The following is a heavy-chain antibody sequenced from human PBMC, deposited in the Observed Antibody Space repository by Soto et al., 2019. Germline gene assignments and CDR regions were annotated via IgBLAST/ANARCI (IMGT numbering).Heavy chain of an antibody. D-gene: IGHD3-9*01. CDR3: ASLSVSRDILTGYFGHYYYYGMDV. CDR2: IYYSGST. V-gene: IGHV4-31*03. Sequence: QVQLQESGPGLVKPSQTLSLTCTVSGGSISSGGYYWSWIRQHPGKGLEWIGYIYYSGSTYYNPSLRSRVTSSVDTSKNQCARKLSSVTAADTAVYYCASLSVSRDILTGYFGHYYYYGMDVCGQGTTVTVSS. J-gene: IGHJ6*02. CDR1: GGSISSGGYY.